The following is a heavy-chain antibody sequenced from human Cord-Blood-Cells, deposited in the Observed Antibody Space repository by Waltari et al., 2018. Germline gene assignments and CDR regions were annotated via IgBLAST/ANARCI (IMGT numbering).Heavy chain of an antibody. J-gene: IGHJ4*02. CDR2: INHSGST. V-gene: IGHV4-34*01. Sequence: QVQLQQWGAGLLKPSETLSPTCAVYGGTFSGYYWSWIRQPPGKGLEWIGEINHSGSTNYNPSLKSRVTISVDTAKNQFSLKLSSVTAADTAVYYCARGSRWLRFFDYWGQGTLVTVSS. D-gene: IGHD5-12*01. CDR1: GGTFSGYY. CDR3: ARGSRWLRFFDY.